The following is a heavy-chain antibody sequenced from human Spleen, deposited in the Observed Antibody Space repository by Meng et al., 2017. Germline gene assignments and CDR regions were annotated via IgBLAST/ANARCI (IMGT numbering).Heavy chain of an antibody. J-gene: IGHJ4*02. V-gene: IGHV7-4-1*02. Sequence: HLVQVGYELVKLGASVKVSYKASGYSSTRFTINGMRRAPRKRLEWLGWIGTRTGNQTYAKCLQGRLVLALNTSVRTAYLAISRLTEDNTAVYYGERGLGARENPIVYWGQGTLVTVSS. D-gene: IGHD3-16*01. CDR3: ERGLGARENPIVY. CDR2: IGTRTGNQ. CDR1: GYSSTRFT.